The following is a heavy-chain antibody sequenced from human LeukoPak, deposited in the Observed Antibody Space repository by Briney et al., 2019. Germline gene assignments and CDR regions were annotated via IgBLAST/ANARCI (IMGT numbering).Heavy chain of an antibody. CDR2: INHSGST. CDR1: GGSFSGYY. Sequence: PSETLSLTCAVYGGSFSGYYWSWIRQPPGKGLEWIGEINHSGSTNYNPSLKSRVTISVDTSKNHFSLKLSSVTAADTAVYYCARGGNFDSTSLDYWGQGTLVTVSS. V-gene: IGHV4-34*01. D-gene: IGHD3-9*01. J-gene: IGHJ4*02. CDR3: ARGGNFDSTSLDY.